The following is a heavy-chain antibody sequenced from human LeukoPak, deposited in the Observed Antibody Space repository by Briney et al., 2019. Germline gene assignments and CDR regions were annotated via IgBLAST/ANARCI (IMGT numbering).Heavy chain of an antibody. Sequence: SETRSLTCTVSGGSIGSYHGGWIRHPPGKLLEWIGYIFYSGSTNYNPSLKSRVTISVDTSKNQFSLKLSSVTAADPAVYYCARWAGERDCSSTSCPRNWFDPWGQGTLVTVSS. CDR2: IFYSGST. V-gene: IGHV4-59*01. J-gene: IGHJ5*02. D-gene: IGHD2-2*01. CDR3: ARWAGERDCSSTSCPRNWFDP. CDR1: GGSIGSYH.